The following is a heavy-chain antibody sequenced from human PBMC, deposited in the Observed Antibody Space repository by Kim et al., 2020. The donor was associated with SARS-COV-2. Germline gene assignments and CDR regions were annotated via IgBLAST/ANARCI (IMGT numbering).Heavy chain of an antibody. V-gene: IGHV4-59*01. CDR2: VHNSGST. CDR3: AKYIHVRAHARGFAI. CDR1: SASITNYY. D-gene: IGHD1-26*01. J-gene: IGHJ3*02. Sequence: SETLSLTCSVSSASITNYYWSWIRQPPGKGLVWIGYVHNSGSTNCNPSLKSRVTMSVDTAESQISLKLSSVTAADTAVYYCAKYIHVRAHARGFAIWGQERMVTVSS.